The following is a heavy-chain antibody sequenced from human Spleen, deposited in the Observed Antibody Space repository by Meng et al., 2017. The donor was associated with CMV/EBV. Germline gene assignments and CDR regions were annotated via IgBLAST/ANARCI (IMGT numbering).Heavy chain of an antibody. CDR1: GGSISSSSYY. Sequence: GSLRLSCTVSGGSISSSSYYWGWIRQPPGKGLEWIGSIYYSGSTYYNPSLKSRVTISVDTSKNQFSLKLSSVTAADTAVYYCARHQRSRDEGSGAYYNPYYFYYGLDVWGQGTTVTVSS. V-gene: IGHV4-39*01. CDR3: ARHQRSRDEGSGAYYNPYYFYYGLDV. J-gene: IGHJ6*02. CDR2: IYYSGST. D-gene: IGHD3-10*01.